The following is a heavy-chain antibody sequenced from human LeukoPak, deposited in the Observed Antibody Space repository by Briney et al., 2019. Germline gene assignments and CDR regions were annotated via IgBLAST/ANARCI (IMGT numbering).Heavy chain of an antibody. CDR2: ISGSGGST. J-gene: IGHJ3*02. CDR1: GFTFSSYS. V-gene: IGHV3-23*01. D-gene: IGHD6-19*01. Sequence: GGSLRLSCAASGFTFSSYSMNWVRQAPGKGLEWVSAISGSGGSTYYADSVKGRFTISRDNSKNTLYLQMNSLRAEDTAVYYCANDKRGQWLPHDAFDIWGQGTMVTVSS. CDR3: ANDKRGQWLPHDAFDI.